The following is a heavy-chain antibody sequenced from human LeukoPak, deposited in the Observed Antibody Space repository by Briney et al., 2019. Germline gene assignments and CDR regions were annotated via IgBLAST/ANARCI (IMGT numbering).Heavy chain of an antibody. J-gene: IGHJ6*02. CDR3: ATGRYYYDSSGYYHYYYGMDV. CDR2: IIPILGIA. CDR1: GGTFSSYA. Sequence: GASVKVSCKASGGTFSSYAISWVRQAPGQGLEWMGRIIPILGIANYAQKFQGRVTITADKSTSTAYMELSSLRSEDTAVYYCATGRYYYDSSGYYHYYYGMDVWGQGTTVTVSS. V-gene: IGHV1-69*04. D-gene: IGHD3-22*01.